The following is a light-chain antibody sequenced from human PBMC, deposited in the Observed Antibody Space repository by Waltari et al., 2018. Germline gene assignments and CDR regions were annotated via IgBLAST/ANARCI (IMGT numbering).Light chain of an antibody. CDR2: EVS. Sequence: QSPLTQPASVSGSPGQSITISCTGPSNDVGFYTSVSWYQQHPGKPPKRMVYEVSYRSSGFSNRFSGSKSGNTASLTISGLQADDEADYYCSSYTRINTLMFGGGTKVTVL. CDR3: SSYTRINTLM. V-gene: IGLV2-14*01. CDR1: SNDVGFYTS. J-gene: IGLJ3*02.